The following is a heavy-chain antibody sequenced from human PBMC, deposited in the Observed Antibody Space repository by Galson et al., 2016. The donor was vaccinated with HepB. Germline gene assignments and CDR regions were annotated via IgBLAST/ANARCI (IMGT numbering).Heavy chain of an antibody. J-gene: IGHJ4*02. Sequence: SETLSLTCTVSGGSIKSSIYYWGWIRQPPGKGLEWIGTAYYGGTTYYNPSLQSRVTISVDTSKNQFSLKLSSLSAADTAVYYCATVIKSRVVGYWGRGTLVTVSS. CDR1: GGSIKSSIYY. CDR2: AYYGGTT. V-gene: IGHV4-39*01. D-gene: IGHD2-15*01. CDR3: ATVIKSRVVGY.